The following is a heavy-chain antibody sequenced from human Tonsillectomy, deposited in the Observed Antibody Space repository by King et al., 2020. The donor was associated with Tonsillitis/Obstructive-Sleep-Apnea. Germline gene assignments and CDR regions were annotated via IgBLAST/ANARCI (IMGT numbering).Heavy chain of an antibody. CDR1: GFSLNTKGMC. CDR3: ARSHEGYSFDS. D-gene: IGHD1-1*01. CDR2: IDWDDDQ. J-gene: IGHJ4*02. V-gene: IGHV2-70*01. Sequence: VTLKESGPALVKPTQTLTLTCTFSGFSLNTKGMCVGWIRQPPGKALEWLALIDWDDDQFYSTSLEPRLTISKGTSENRVVLTLTHMDPVDTATYYCARSHEGYSFDSWGQGTLVTVSS.